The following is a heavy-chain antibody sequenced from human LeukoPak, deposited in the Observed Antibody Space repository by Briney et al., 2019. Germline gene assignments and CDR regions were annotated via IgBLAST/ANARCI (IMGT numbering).Heavy chain of an antibody. V-gene: IGHV4-34*01. CDR2: INHSGST. CDR1: GGSFSGYY. D-gene: IGHD5-12*01. Sequence: SETLSLTCAVYGGSFSGYYWSWIRQPRGKGLEWIGEINHSGSTNYNPSLKSRVTISVDTSKNQFSLKLSSVTAADTAVYYCARGLGYSGYEYDYWGQGTLVTVSS. J-gene: IGHJ4*02. CDR3: ARGLGYSGYEYDY.